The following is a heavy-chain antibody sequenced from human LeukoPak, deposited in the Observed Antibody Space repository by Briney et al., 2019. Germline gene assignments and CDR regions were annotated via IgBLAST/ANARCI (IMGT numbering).Heavy chain of an antibody. D-gene: IGHD6-13*01. V-gene: IGHV4-34*01. J-gene: IGHJ4*02. Sequence: SETLSLTCAVYGGSFSGHYWSWIRQPPGKGLEWIGEINHSGSTNYNPSLKSRVTISVDTSKNQFSLKLSSVTAADTAVYYCARRLSSSWYRLFDYWGQGTLVTVSS. CDR3: ARRLSSSWYRLFDY. CDR1: GGSFSGHY. CDR2: INHSGST.